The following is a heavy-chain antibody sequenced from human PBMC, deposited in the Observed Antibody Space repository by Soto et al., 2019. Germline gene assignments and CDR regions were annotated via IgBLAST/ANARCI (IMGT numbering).Heavy chain of an antibody. D-gene: IGHD3-3*01. CDR1: GYTFTSYY. CDR3: ARVEGIKIFAVVNQLDV. J-gene: IGHJ6*02. CDR2: INPSGGST. V-gene: IGHV1-46*01. Sequence: GASVKVACKASGYTFTSYYMHWVRQAPGQGLEWMGIINPSGGSTSYAQKFQGRVTMTRDTSTSTVYMELSSLRSEDTAVYYCARVEGIKIFAVVNQLDVWGQGTTVTVSS.